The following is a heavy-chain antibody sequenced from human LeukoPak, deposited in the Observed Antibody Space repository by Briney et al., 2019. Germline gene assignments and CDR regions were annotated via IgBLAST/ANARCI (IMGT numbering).Heavy chain of an antibody. J-gene: IGHJ4*02. V-gene: IGHV4-61*01. Sequence: SETLSLTCTVSGGSVSGGNYYCSWIRQSPGKGLEWIGYIHYSGSTVYNPSLKSRVTMSIDTSKNQFSLNLSSATAADTAVYYCTRTGSPGGYWGQGTLVTVSS. D-gene: IGHD1-1*01. CDR3: TRTGSPGGY. CDR2: IHYSGST. CDR1: GGSVSGGNYY.